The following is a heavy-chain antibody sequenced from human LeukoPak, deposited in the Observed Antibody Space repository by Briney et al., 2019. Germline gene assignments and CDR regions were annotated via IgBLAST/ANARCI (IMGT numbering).Heavy chain of an antibody. D-gene: IGHD2-15*01. Sequence: GGSLRLSCAASGFTFSSYSMNWVRQAPGKGLEWVSAISTTGGTTYYADSVRGRFTISRDNSRNTLYLQMNSLRAEDTAIYYCAKNGDRGAYCSGGTCYPYYYYYMDVWGKGTTVTISS. J-gene: IGHJ6*03. CDR1: GFTFSSYS. CDR3: AKNGDRGAYCSGGTCYPYYYYYMDV. V-gene: IGHV3-23*01. CDR2: ISTTGGTT.